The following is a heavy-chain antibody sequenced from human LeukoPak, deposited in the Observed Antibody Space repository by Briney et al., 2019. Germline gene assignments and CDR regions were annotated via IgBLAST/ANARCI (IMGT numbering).Heavy chain of an antibody. Sequence: PSETLSLTCAVSGYSISSGYYWGWIRQPPGKGLEWIGSIYHSGSTYYNPSLKSRVTISVDTSKNQFCLKLSSVTAADTAVYYCARVRTYYDFWSGYYRHFDYWGQGTLVTVSS. CDR3: ARVRTYYDFWSGYYRHFDY. CDR1: GYSISSGYY. CDR2: IYHSGST. J-gene: IGHJ4*02. V-gene: IGHV4-38-2*01. D-gene: IGHD3-3*01.